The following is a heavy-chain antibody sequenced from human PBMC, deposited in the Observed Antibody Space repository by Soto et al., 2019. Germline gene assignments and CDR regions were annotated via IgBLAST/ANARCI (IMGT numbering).Heavy chain of an antibody. J-gene: IGHJ5*02. V-gene: IGHV1-69*13. Sequence: AASVKVSCKASGYPFTHYGITWIRQARGQGLEWMGGIIPIFGTANYAQKFQGRVTITADESTSTAYMELSSLRSEDTAVYYCARLEKSYSSSWYGDGWFDPWGQGTLVTVSS. CDR3: ARLEKSYSSSWYGDGWFDP. CDR2: IIPIFGTA. D-gene: IGHD6-13*01. CDR1: GYPFTHYG.